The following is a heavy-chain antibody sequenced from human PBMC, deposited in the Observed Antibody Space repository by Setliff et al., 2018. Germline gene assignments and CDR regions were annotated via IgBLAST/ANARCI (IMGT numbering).Heavy chain of an antibody. CDR3: ARSISLDAFDI. CDR2: IYYSGSTS. CDR1: GGSISSGGYY. V-gene: IGHV4-31*03. Sequence: PSETLSLTCTVSGGSISSGGYYWSWIRQHPGKGLEWIGYIYYSGSTSYYNPSLKSRVTKSVDTSKSQFFLKLSSVTAADTALYYCARSISLDAFDIWGQGTMVTVSS. J-gene: IGHJ3*02.